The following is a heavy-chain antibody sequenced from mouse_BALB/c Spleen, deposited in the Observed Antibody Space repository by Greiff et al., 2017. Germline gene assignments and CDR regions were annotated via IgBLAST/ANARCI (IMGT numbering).Heavy chain of an antibody. J-gene: IGHJ4*01. Sequence: EVKLMESGPSLVKPSQTLSLTCSVTGDSITSGYWNWIRKFPGNKLEYMGYISYSGSTYYNPSLKSRISITRDTSKNQYYLQLNSVTTEDTATYYWARYLYGYDRDYAMDYWGQGTSVTVSS. CDR1: GDSITSGY. D-gene: IGHD2-2*01. CDR3: ARYLYGYDRDYAMDY. CDR2: ISYSGST. V-gene: IGHV3-8*02.